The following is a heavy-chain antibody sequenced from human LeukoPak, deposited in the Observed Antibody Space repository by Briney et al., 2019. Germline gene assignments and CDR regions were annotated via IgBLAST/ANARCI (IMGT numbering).Heavy chain of an antibody. Sequence: GGSLRLSCAASGFTFSSYWMSWVRQAPGKGLEWVANIKQDGSEKYYVDSVKGRFTISRDNAKNSLYLQMNSLRAEDTAVYYCANPNVVVTAIHGGDAFDIWGQGTMVTVSS. J-gene: IGHJ3*02. CDR3: ANPNVVVTAIHGGDAFDI. CDR2: IKQDGSEK. V-gene: IGHV3-7*03. D-gene: IGHD2-21*02. CDR1: GFTFSSYW.